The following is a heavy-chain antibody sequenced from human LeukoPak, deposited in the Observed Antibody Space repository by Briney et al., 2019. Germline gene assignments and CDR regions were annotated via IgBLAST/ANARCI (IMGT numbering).Heavy chain of an antibody. D-gene: IGHD3-10*01. Sequence: GGSLRLSCAASGFTFSSYSMNWVRQAPGKGLEWVSSISSSSSYIYYADSVKGRFTISRDNAKNSLYLQMNSLRAEDTPVYYCAREPMVGLDYWGQGTLVTVSS. J-gene: IGHJ4*02. CDR2: ISSSSSYI. CDR1: GFTFSSYS. CDR3: AREPMVGLDY. V-gene: IGHV3-21*01.